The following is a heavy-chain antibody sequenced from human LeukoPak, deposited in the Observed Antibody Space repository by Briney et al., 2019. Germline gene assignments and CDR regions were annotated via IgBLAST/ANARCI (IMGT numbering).Heavy chain of an antibody. Sequence: GGSLRLSCAASGFTFSSYSMNWVRQAPGKGLEWVSSITSSSSYIYYADSVKGRFTISGDNAKNSLYLQMNSLRAEDMAVYYCARSYCRGGSCYSGDAFDIWGQGTMVTVSS. V-gene: IGHV3-21*01. D-gene: IGHD2-15*01. J-gene: IGHJ3*02. CDR1: GFTFSSYS. CDR2: ITSSSSYI. CDR3: ARSYCRGGSCYSGDAFDI.